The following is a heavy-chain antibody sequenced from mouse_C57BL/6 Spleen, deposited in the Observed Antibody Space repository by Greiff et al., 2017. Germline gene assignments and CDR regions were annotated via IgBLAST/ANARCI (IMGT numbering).Heavy chain of an antibody. CDR3: AIGITTVVYFDY. J-gene: IGHJ2*01. V-gene: IGHV1-74*01. CDR2: IHPSDSDT. D-gene: IGHD1-1*01. Sequence: QVQLQQPGAELVKPGASVKVSCKASGYTFTSYWMHWVKQRPGQGLEWIGRIHPSDSDTKYNQTFKGKATLTVDKSSSTAYMQLSSLTSEDSAVYYCAIGITTVVYFDYWGQGTTLTVSS. CDR1: GYTFTSYW.